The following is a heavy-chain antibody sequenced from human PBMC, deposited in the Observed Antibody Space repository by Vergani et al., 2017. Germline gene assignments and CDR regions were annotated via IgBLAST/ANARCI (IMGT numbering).Heavy chain of an antibody. D-gene: IGHD5-18*01. CDR2: MYHSGST. CDR3: ASSGYSYGYYFDY. Sequence: QVRLQESGPGLVKPSETLSLTCSVSGGSMSGYYWRWIRQPPGKELEWIGYMYHSGSTNYNPSLETRVTISGDTSKNQFSLKLNSVTAADTPVYYCASSGYSYGYYFDYWGQGTLVTVSS. J-gene: IGHJ4*02. V-gene: IGHV4-59*01. CDR1: GGSMSGYY.